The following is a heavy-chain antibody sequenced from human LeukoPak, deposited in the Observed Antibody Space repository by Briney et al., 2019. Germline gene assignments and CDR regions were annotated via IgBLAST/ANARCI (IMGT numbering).Heavy chain of an antibody. D-gene: IGHD3-10*01. J-gene: IGHJ5*02. CDR1: GGSISSGNYY. CDR2: IYTSGRT. Sequence: SETLSLTCTVSGGSISSGNYYWSWIRQPAGKGLEWIGRIYTSGRTNYNSSLKSRVTMSVDTSKNQFSLKLSSVTAADTAVYYCARLRGDAWFDPWGQGTLVTVSS. CDR3: ARLRGDAWFDP. V-gene: IGHV4-61*02.